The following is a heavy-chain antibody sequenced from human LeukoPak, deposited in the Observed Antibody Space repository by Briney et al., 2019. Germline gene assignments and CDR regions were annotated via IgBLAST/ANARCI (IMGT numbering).Heavy chain of an antibody. CDR2: IYYSGST. V-gene: IGHV4-39*07. J-gene: IGHJ4*02. CDR1: GGSISSSSYY. CDR3: ASLEGSTVTPTSSFDY. Sequence: PSETLSLTCTVSGGSISSSSYYWGWIRQPPGKGLEWIGSIYYSGSTYYNPSLKSRVTISVDTSKNQFSLKLSSVTAADTAVYYCASLEGSTVTPTSSFDYWGQGTLVTVSS. D-gene: IGHD4-17*01.